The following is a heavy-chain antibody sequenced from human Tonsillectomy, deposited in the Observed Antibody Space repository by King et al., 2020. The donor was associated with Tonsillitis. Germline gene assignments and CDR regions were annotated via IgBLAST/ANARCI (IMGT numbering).Heavy chain of an antibody. CDR1: GYSFTSYW. CDR3: ARQRAGWDGYSTNKGDWYFDL. CDR2: IYPGDSDT. Sequence: QLVQSGAEVKKPGESLKISCKGSGYSFTSYWIAWVRQMPGKGLEWMGIIYPGDSDTRYSLSFQGQVTISADKSISTAYLQWSSLKASDTAMYYCARQRAGWDGYSTNKGDWYFDLWGRGTLVTVSS. D-gene: IGHD5-24*01. J-gene: IGHJ2*01. V-gene: IGHV5-51*01.